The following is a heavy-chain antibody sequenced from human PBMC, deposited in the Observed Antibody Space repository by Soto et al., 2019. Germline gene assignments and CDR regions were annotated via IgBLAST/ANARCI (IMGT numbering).Heavy chain of an antibody. V-gene: IGHV4-39*01. CDR1: GGSISSSGYY. CDR3: TRHYSGYDLGGY. CDR2: IYYSGST. Sequence: SETLSLTCTVSGGSISSSGYYWGWIRQPPGKGLEWIGSIYYSGSTYYNPSLKSRLTISEDRSKNQLTLKLKSVTAADTAVYYCTRHYSGYDLGGYWGQGTLVTVSS. D-gene: IGHD5-12*01. J-gene: IGHJ4*02.